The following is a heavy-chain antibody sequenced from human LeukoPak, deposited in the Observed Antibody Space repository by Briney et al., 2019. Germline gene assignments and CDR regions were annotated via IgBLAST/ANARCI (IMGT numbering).Heavy chain of an antibody. V-gene: IGHV4-4*07. CDR3: AREQQSQFDY. J-gene: IGHJ4*02. Sequence: SETLSLTCTVSGGSISSYYWNWIRQPAGKGLEWIGRIYTSGSTNYNPSLKSRVSMSVDTSKNQFSLQLNSVTPEDTAVYFCAREQQSQFDYWGQGTLVTVSS. CDR2: IYTSGST. D-gene: IGHD5-18*01. CDR1: GGSISSYY.